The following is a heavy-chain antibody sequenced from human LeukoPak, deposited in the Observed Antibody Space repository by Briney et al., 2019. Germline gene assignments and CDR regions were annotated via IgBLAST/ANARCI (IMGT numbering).Heavy chain of an antibody. CDR1: GYTFTGYY. CDR3: AREAVRYSSSSGDAFDI. D-gene: IGHD6-6*01. J-gene: IGHJ3*02. Sequence: ASVKVSCKASGYTFTGYYMHWVRQAPGQGLEWMGWINPNSGGTNYAQKFQGRVTMTRDTSISTAYMELSRLRSDDTAVYYCAREAVRYSSSSGDAFDIWGQGTMVTVSS. CDR2: INPNSGGT. V-gene: IGHV1-2*02.